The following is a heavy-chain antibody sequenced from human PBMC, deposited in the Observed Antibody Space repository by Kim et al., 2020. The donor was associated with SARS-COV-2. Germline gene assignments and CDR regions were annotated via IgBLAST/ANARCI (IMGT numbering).Heavy chain of an antibody. Sequence: PSLKSRVTISVDTSQNLFSLKLSSVTAADTAVYYCARGRRYYDSSGYYFDYWGQGTLVTVSS. J-gene: IGHJ4*02. CDR3: ARGRRYYDSSGYYFDY. D-gene: IGHD3-22*01. V-gene: IGHV4-59*09.